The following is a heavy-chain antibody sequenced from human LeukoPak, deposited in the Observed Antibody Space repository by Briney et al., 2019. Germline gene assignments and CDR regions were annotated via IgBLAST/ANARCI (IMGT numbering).Heavy chain of an antibody. J-gene: IGHJ3*02. CDR1: GYSISSGYY. Sequence: SEILSLTCAVSGYSISSGYYRGWIRQPPGKGLEWIITISHSGTTYYNPSLKGRVTISVDTSKDQFSLKLRSVTTADTAVYYCARQAYYDFWSGHYSRGVEDAFDIWGQGTMVSVSS. CDR2: ISHSGTT. V-gene: IGHV4-38-2*01. CDR3: ARQAYYDFWSGHYSRGVEDAFDI. D-gene: IGHD3-3*01.